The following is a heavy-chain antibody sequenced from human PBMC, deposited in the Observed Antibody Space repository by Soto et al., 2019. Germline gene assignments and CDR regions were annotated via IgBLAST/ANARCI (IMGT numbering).Heavy chain of an antibody. CDR1: GFTVSSNY. Sequence: GGSLRLCCAASGFTVSSNYMSWVRQAPGKGLEWVSVIYSGGSTYYADSVKGRFTISRDNSKNTLYLQMNSLRAEDTAVYYCARWGTYYDFWSGYPYYGMDVCGQGTTVTVSS. V-gene: IGHV3-53*01. D-gene: IGHD3-3*01. CDR2: IYSGGST. CDR3: ARWGTYYDFWSGYPYYGMDV. J-gene: IGHJ6*02.